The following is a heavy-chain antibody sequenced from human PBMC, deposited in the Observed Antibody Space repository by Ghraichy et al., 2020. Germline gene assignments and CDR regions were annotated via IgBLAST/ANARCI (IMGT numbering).Heavy chain of an antibody. CDR1: GGSISSSSYY. CDR2: IYYSGST. V-gene: IGHV4-39*01. CDR3: VTDTAMATDYFDY. D-gene: IGHD5-18*01. J-gene: IGHJ4*02. Sequence: SETLSLTCTVSGGSISSSSYYWGWIRQPPGKGLEWIGSIYYSGSTYYNPSLKSRVTISVDTSKNQFSLKLSSVTAADTAVYYCVTDTAMATDYFDYWGQGTLVTVSS.